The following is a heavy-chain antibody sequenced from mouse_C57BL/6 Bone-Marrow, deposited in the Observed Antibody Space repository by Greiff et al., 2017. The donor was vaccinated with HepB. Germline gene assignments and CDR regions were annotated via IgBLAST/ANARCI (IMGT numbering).Heavy chain of an antibody. CDR3: ARRDLLLRYQYGRYFDV. CDR1: GYAFSSSW. V-gene: IGHV1-82*01. J-gene: IGHJ1*03. D-gene: IGHD1-1*01. Sequence: QVQLQQSGPELVKPGASVKISCKASGYAFSSSWMNWVKQRPGKGLEWIGRIYPGDGDTNYNGKFKGKATLTADKSSSTAYMQLSSLTSEDSAVYFCARRDLLLRYQYGRYFDVWGTGTTVTVSS. CDR2: IYPGDGDT.